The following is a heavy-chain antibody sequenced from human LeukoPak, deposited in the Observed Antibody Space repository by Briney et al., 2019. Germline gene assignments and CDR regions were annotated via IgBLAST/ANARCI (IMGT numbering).Heavy chain of an antibody. J-gene: IGHJ3*02. CDR2: ISGSGGST. D-gene: IGHD2-15*01. V-gene: IGHV3-23*01. CDR3: AKDRRYRSGGSCYFSILDAFDI. CDR1: GFTFSSYA. Sequence: GGSLRLSCAASGFTFSSYAMSWVRQAPGKGLEWVSAISGSGGSTYYADSVKGRFTISRDNSKNTLYLQMNSLRAEDTAVYYCAKDRRYRSGGSCYFSILDAFDIWGQGTMVTVSS.